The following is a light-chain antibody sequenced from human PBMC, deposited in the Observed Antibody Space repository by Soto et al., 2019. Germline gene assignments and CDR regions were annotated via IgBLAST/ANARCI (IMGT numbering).Light chain of an antibody. CDR2: AAS. Sequence: AIRMTQSPSSLSASTGDRVTITCRASQGISSYLAWYQQKPGKAPKLLIHAASTLQSGVPSRFSGSGSGTDCTLTISCLQSEDFATYYCQQYYSYPWTFGQGTKVELK. V-gene: IGKV1-8*01. CDR1: QGISSY. J-gene: IGKJ1*01. CDR3: QQYYSYPWT.